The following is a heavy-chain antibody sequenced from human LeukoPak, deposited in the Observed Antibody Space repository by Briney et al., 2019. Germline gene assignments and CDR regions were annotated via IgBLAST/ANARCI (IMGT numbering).Heavy chain of an antibody. D-gene: IGHD2-8*01. CDR3: ARDFTPPHCTTPNCPRGGWFDP. J-gene: IGHJ5*02. V-gene: IGHV1-18*01. CDR1: AYTVTNYG. Sequence: GASVKVSCKASAYTVTNYGISWVRQAPGQGLEWMGWINPNNGNTRYAEDLQGRVTMTTDISTSTAYMELRSLRSDDTAIYYCARDFTPPHCTTPNCPRGGWFDPWGQGTLVTVSS. CDR2: INPNNGNT.